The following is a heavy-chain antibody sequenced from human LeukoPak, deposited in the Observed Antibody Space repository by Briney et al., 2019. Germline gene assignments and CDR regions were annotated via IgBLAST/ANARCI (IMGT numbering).Heavy chain of an antibody. CDR3: VRDESGSVAGRNDR. J-gene: IGHJ5*02. CDR2: ISSSSSNI. CDR1: GFSFSSYS. V-gene: IGHV3-21*01. D-gene: IGHD6-19*01. Sequence: GGSLRLSCAASGFSFSSYSMNWVRQAPGKGLEWVASISSSSSNIYYADSVKGRFTISRDNAKNSLYLQMNSLRADDTAVYYCVRDESGSVAGRNDRWGQGTLVTVSS.